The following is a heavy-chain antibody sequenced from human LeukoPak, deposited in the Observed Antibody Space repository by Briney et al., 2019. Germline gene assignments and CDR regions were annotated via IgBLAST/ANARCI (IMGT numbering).Heavy chain of an antibody. CDR1: GGSISSGGYY. V-gene: IGHV4-31*03. J-gene: IGHJ6*04. CDR2: IYYSGST. D-gene: IGHD5-12*01. Sequence: PSQTLSLTCTVSGGSISSGGYYWSWIRQHPGKALEWIGYIYYSGSTYYNPSLKSRVTISVDTSKNQFSLKLSSVTAADTAVYYCARDLVATTTSDYYGMDVWGKGTTVTASS. CDR3: ARDLVATTTSDYYGMDV.